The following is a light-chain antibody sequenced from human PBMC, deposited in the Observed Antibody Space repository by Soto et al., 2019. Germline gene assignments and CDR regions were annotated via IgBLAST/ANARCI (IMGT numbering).Light chain of an antibody. CDR1: SSDVGGYNY. V-gene: IGLV2-11*01. J-gene: IGLJ1*01. CDR3: CSYAGSYTHYV. CDR2: DVS. Sequence: QSALTQPRSVSGSPGQSVTISCTGTSSDVGGYNYVSWYQQHPGKAPKLMIYDVSKRPSGVPDRFSGSKSGNTASLTISGLQAEDEADYSCCSYAGSYTHYVFGPGTKLTVL.